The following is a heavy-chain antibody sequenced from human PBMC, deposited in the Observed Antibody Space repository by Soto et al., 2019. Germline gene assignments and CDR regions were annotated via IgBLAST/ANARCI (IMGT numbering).Heavy chain of an antibody. V-gene: IGHV3-53*01. CDR3: ARLDYYDSSGYPRAYGMDV. CDR1: GFTVSSNY. Sequence: PGGSLRLSCAASGFTVSSNYMSWVRQAPGKGLEWVSVIYSGGSTYYADSVKGRFTISRDNSKNTLYLQMNSLRAEDTAVYYCARLDYYDSSGYPRAYGMDVWGQGTTVTVSS. CDR2: IYSGGST. D-gene: IGHD3-22*01. J-gene: IGHJ6*02.